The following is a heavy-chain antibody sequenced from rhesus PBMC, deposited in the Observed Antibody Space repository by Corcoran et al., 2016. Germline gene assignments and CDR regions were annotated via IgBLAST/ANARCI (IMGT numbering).Heavy chain of an antibody. CDR2: ISCSSGST. CDR3: ARRAFIAAAGTLFDY. J-gene: IGHJ4*01. Sequence: QVQLQESGPGLVKPSETLSLTCAVSGGSISSSNWWSWIRQPPGKGLEWIGYISCSSGSTYYNPSLKSRVTISKDTSKNQFSLKLSSVTAADTTMYYCARRAFIAAAGTLFDYWGQGVLVTVSS. V-gene: IGHV4-65*01. CDR1: GGSISSSNW. D-gene: IGHD6-25*01.